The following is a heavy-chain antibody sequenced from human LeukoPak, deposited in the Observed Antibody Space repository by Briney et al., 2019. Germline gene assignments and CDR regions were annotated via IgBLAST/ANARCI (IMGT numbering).Heavy chain of an antibody. CDR2: IYYSGAT. J-gene: IGHJ4*02. D-gene: IGHD6-6*01. CDR1: GGSIISSPHY. Sequence: SETLSLTCSVSGGSIISSPHYWSWIRQPPGQDLEYIGNIYYSGATYYNPSLKSRDTISVDTSNNQFSLELRSVTAADTAVYYCARRGHSSSSGGFDYWGQGTLVTVSS. CDR3: ARRGHSSSSGGFDY. V-gene: IGHV4-39*01.